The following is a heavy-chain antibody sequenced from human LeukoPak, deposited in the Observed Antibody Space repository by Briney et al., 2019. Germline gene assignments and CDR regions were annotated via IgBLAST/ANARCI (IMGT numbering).Heavy chain of an antibody. CDR1: GFTFSDYY. J-gene: IGHJ4*02. D-gene: IGHD3-10*01. CDR3: ARARGYSQAY. CDR2: INSAGSTT. V-gene: IGHV3-74*01. Sequence: GGSLRLSCAASGFTFSDYYMSWIRQAPGKGLVWVSHINSAGSTTSYADSVKGRFTISRDNAKNTLYLQMNSLRVEDTAVYYCARARGYSQAYWGQGSLVTVS.